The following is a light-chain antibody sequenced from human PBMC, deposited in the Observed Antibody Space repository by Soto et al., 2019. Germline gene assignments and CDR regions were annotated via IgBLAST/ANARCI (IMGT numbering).Light chain of an antibody. J-gene: IGKJ5*01. CDR2: WAS. CDR3: QQYYSSVVT. Sequence: DIVMTQSPDSLAVSLGERATINCKSSRSILSSSNNKNSLAWFQQQPGQPPKLLIYWASTRESGVPDRFSGSGSGTDFTLTISSRQAEDVAVYYCQQYYSSVVTFGQGPRLEIK. CDR1: RSILSSSNNKNS. V-gene: IGKV4-1*01.